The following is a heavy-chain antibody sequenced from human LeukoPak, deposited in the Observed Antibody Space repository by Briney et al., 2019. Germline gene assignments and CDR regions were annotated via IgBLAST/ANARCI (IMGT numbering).Heavy chain of an antibody. CDR2: ISWDGDRT. D-gene: IGHD1-26*01. CDR3: TRVVLVGTTYSYFDY. CDR1: GFTFDDYA. V-gene: IGHV3-43D*03. J-gene: IGHJ4*02. Sequence: PGGSLRLSCEASGFTFDDYAMNWVRQTPGKGLEWVSLISWDGDRTYYADSVKGRFTISRDDSKNSLYLQMNSLKAEDTAVYYCTRVVLVGTTYSYFDYWGQGTLVTVSS.